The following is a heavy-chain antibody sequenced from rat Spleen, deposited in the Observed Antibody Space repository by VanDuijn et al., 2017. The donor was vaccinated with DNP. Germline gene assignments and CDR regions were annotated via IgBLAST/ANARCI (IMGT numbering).Heavy chain of an antibody. Sequence: EVQLVESGGGIVQPGRSLKLSCAASGFTFGDYNMAWVRQAPNKGMEWVATLIYDGIRTYSLDSVRGRFPVSRDNAKSSRYLQMDSLRSEDTATYYCARHEGYSDYFDCWGQGVMVTVSS. D-gene: IGHD4-3*01. V-gene: IGHV5S10*01. J-gene: IGHJ2*01. CDR2: LIYDGIRT. CDR1: GFTFGDYN. CDR3: ARHEGYSDYFDC.